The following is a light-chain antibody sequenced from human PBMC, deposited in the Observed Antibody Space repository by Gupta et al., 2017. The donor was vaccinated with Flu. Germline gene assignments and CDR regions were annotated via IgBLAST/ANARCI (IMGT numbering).Light chain of an antibody. CDR2: KDN. V-gene: IGLV3-25*03. CDR1: ALTKQY. Sequence: SGDALTKQYAYWYQQKPGQAPVLVIYKDNERPSGIPERFSGSSSGTKVTLTISGVRAEDEADYYCQSTDSSASWVFGGGTRLTVL. CDR3: QSTDSSASWV. J-gene: IGLJ3*02.